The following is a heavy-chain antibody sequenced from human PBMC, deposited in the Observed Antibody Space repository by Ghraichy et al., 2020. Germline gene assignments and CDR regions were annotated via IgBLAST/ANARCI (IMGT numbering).Heavy chain of an antibody. D-gene: IGHD6-19*01. J-gene: IGHJ4*02. CDR1: GFTFSGYW. V-gene: IGHV3-7*03. CDR2: IKQDGSEK. CDR3: ARSRSGFDY. Sequence: GGSLRLSCAASGFTFSGYWMAWVRQAPGKGLEWVANIKQDGSEKYYVDSVKGRFTISRDNAKDSLYLQMNSLRAEDTAVYYCARSRSGFDYWGQGTLVTVSS.